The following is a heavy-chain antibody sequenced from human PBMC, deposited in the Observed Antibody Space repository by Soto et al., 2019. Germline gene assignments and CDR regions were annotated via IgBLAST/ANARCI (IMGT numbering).Heavy chain of an antibody. D-gene: IGHD6-19*01. V-gene: IGHV3-30-3*01. CDR3: ARDRRIAVAGPSGFDWFDP. CDR2: ISYDGSNK. CDR1: GFTFSSYA. J-gene: IGHJ5*02. Sequence: QVQLVESGGGVVQPGRSLRLSCAASGFTFSSYAMHWVRQAPGKGLEWVAVISYDGSNKYYADSVKGRFTISRDNSKNALYLQMTSLRAEDTAVYYCARDRRIAVAGPSGFDWFDPWGQGTLVTVSS.